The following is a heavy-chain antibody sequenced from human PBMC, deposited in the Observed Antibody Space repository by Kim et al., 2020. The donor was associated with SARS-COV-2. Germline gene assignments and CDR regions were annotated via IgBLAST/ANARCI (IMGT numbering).Heavy chain of an antibody. CDR1: GGSLRSGAHY. CDR3: ASCSNGYHIDP. CDR2: AYYSGNT. D-gene: IGHD4-4*01. V-gene: IGHV4-39*01. J-gene: IGHJ5*02. Sequence: SETLSLICTVSGGSLRSGAHYWDWIRQSPGKGLEWIGSAYYSGNTHYNPSLKSRVTISVDMSKNQFSLKLTSVTATDAAVYYCASCSNGYHIDPWGQG.